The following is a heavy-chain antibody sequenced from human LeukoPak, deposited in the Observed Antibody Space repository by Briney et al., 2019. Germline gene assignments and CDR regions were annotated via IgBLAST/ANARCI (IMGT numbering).Heavy chain of an antibody. D-gene: IGHD5-18*01. CDR3: ARDKDAWMQLWPTGMDV. Sequence: AGGSLRLSCAASGFTFSDYYMSWIRQAPGKGLEWVSYISSSGSTIYYADSVKGRFTISRDNAKNSLYLQMNSLRAEDTAVYYCARDKDAWMQLWPTGMDVWGKGTTVTISS. CDR1: GFTFSDYY. J-gene: IGHJ6*03. CDR2: ISSSGSTI. V-gene: IGHV3-11*01.